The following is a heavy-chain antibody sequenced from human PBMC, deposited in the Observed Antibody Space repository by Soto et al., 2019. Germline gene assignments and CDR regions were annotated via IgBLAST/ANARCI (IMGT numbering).Heavy chain of an antibody. CDR1: GFTFSSYG. Sequence: QVQLVESGGGVVQPGRSLSLSCAASGFTFSSYGMHWVRQAPGKGLEWVAVIWFDGSRTHYADSVKGRFTISRDNSKNTLHLQMNSLRAEDTAVYYCARVEDGDDLDYWGLGTLVTVSS. CDR2: IWFDGSRT. D-gene: IGHD4-17*01. CDR3: ARVEDGDDLDY. V-gene: IGHV3-33*01. J-gene: IGHJ4*02.